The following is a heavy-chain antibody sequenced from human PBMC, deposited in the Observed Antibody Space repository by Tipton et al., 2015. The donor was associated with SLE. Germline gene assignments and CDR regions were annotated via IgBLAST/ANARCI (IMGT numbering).Heavy chain of an antibody. CDR2: IYYSGNT. D-gene: IGHD2-15*01. V-gene: IGHV4-59*11. J-gene: IGHJ4*02. CDR1: GGSISSHY. Sequence: TLSLTCTVSGGSISSHYWSWIRQPPGKGLEWIGYIYYSGNTNYNPSLKSRVTISVDTSKNQFSLKLRSVTAADTAVYYCARLKVYSSSASYYYFDLWGQGTLVTVSS. CDR3: ARLKVYSSSASYYYFDL.